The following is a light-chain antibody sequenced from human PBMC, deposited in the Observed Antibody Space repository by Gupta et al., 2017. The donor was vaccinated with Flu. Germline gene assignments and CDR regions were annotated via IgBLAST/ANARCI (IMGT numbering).Light chain of an antibody. CDR3: QQDNRLGS. Sequence: EIVMTQSPATLSVSPGERATLSCRASQSVSSNLAWYQQKPGQAPRLLIYGASTRATGIPARFSGSGSGTEFTLTISSLQSEDFAVYYCQQDNRLGSFGQGTKLEIK. J-gene: IGKJ2*04. CDR1: QSVSSN. V-gene: IGKV3-15*01. CDR2: GAS.